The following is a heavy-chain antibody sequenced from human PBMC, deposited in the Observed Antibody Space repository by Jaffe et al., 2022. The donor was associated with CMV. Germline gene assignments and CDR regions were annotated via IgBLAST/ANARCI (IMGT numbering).Heavy chain of an antibody. CDR3: ARETRQRIAAAGSPQFDP. D-gene: IGHD6-13*01. CDR2: IWYDGSNK. Sequence: QVQLVESGGGVVQPGRSLRLSCAASGFTFSSYGMHWVRQAPGKGLEWVAVIWYDGSNKYYADSVKGRFTISRDNSKNTLYLQMNSLRAEDTAVYYCARETRQRIAAAGSPQFDPWGQGTLVTVSS. CDR1: GFTFSSYG. J-gene: IGHJ5*02. V-gene: IGHV3-33*08.